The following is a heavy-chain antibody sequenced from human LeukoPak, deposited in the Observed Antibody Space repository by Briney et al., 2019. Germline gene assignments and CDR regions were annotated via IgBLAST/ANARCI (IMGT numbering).Heavy chain of an antibody. CDR1: GFTFSDHY. CDR3: ARDLHSGSYEDAFDI. D-gene: IGHD1-26*01. J-gene: IGHJ3*02. CDR2: IISSGSII. Sequence: RGSLRLSCAASGFTFSDHYITWIRHPPGKGLGWVSHIISSGSIIYYADSVKGRFTISRDNANNSLYLQMNSLRDDDTAVYYCARDLHSGSYEDAFDIWGQGTMVTVSS. V-gene: IGHV3-11*04.